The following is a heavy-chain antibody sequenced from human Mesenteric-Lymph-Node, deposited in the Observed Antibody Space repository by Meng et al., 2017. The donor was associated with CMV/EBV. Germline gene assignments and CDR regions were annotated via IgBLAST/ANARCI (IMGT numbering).Heavy chain of an antibody. CDR2: IDPNSGGT. D-gene: IGHD1-26*01. V-gene: IGHV1-2*02. CDR3: APATSGSCVDY. Sequence: ASVKVSCKTSGYTANGYYIHWVRQAPGQGLEWMGWIDPNSGGTNYAQTFQGRVTMTRDTSITTLFMELRGLRADDTAVYYCAPATSGSCVDYWGQGTLVTVSS. CDR1: GYTANGYY. J-gene: IGHJ4*02.